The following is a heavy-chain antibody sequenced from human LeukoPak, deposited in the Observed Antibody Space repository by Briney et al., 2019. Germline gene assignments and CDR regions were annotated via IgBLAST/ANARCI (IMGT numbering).Heavy chain of an antibody. CDR3: ARGGSFFQFDY. CDR1: GFTSSDYY. D-gene: IGHD1-26*01. J-gene: IGHJ4*02. V-gene: IGHV3-11*04. CDR2: ISSSGSTI. Sequence: AGSLRPSCAVAGFTSSDYYMSWIRPPPGKGLGWVSYISSSGSTIYYADSVESRFTITRNNAKNSLYLQMSSLRAEDTAVYCCARGGSFFQFDYWGQGTLVTVSS.